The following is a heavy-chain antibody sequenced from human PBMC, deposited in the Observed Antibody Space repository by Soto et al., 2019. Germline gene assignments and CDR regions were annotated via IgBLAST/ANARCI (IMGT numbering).Heavy chain of an antibody. V-gene: IGHV3-74*01. CDR3: ARGINGYYAFDV. CDR2: IKADGSST. Sequence: EVQLVESGGGLVQPGGSLRLSCAASGFTFSSYWMHWVRQVPGKGLVWVARIKADGSSTNYADSVKGRFTISRDNAQNTLFLQINSLTAEDTAVYYCARGINGYYAFDVWGQGTMVTVSP. J-gene: IGHJ3*01. D-gene: IGHD5-18*01. CDR1: GFTFSSYW.